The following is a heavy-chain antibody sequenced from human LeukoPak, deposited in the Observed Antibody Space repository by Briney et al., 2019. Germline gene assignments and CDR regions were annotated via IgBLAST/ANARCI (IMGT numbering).Heavy chain of an antibody. Sequence: GGSLRLSCTASRFTFGDYTMSWFRQAPGKELEWVGFIRPKAYRGTTEYAASVKGRFTISRDDSNSIAHLQMNSLKSEDTAVYYCSLSQRYYDILTRDYWGQGTLVTVSS. V-gene: IGHV3-49*03. J-gene: IGHJ4*02. D-gene: IGHD3-9*01. CDR2: IRPKAYRGTT. CDR1: RFTFGDYT. CDR3: SLSQRYYDILTRDY.